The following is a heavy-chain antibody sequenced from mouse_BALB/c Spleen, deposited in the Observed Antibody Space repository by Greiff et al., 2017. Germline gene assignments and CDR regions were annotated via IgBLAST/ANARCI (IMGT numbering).Heavy chain of an antibody. CDR1: GYSITSDYA. V-gene: IGHV3-2*02. Sequence: EVKVEESGPGLVKPSQSLSLTCTVTGYSITSDYAWNWIRQFPGNKLEWMGYISYSGSTSYNPSLKSRISITRDTSKNQFFLQLNSVTTEDTATYYCARSLYGIYFDYWGQGTTLTVSS. CDR3: ARSLYGIYFDY. CDR2: ISYSGST. J-gene: IGHJ2*01. D-gene: IGHD2-1*01.